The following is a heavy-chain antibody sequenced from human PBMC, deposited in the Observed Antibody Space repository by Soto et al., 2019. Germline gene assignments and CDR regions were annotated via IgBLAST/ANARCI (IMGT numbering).Heavy chain of an antibody. D-gene: IGHD2-2*01. CDR2: ISDSGTT. J-gene: IGHJ5*02. Sequence: EVQLLDSGGGLVQPGGSLRLSYAASGFTFRTYAMSWVRQAPGKGLEWVSTISDSGTTYYANSVKGRFTISRDNSRNTLDLQMNSLRVEDTAVDYCAKGGEGSCSRTSCLYFSDSWGQGTLVTVSS. CDR1: GFTFRTYA. V-gene: IGHV3-23*01. CDR3: AKGGEGSCSRTSCLYFSDS.